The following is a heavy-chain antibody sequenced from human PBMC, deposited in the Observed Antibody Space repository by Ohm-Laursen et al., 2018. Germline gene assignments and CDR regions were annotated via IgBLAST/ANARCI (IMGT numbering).Heavy chain of an antibody. CDR3: ARVAYYYDSSGYYYYYGMDV. Sequence: SLRLSCAASTLTFSNCGMHWVRQAPGKGLEWVADIWYDGTNKKYGDSVKGRFTISRDNSKKKLYLQMNSLRAEDTAVYYCARVAYYYDSSGYYYYYGMDVWGQGTTVTVSS. V-gene: IGHV3-33*01. CDR1: TLTFSNCG. CDR2: IWYDGTNK. D-gene: IGHD3-22*01. J-gene: IGHJ6*02.